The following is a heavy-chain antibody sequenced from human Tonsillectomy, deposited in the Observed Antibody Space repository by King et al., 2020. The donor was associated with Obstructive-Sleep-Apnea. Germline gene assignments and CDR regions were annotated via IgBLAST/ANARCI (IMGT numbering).Heavy chain of an antibody. CDR1: GFTFSNVW. J-gene: IGHJ5*02. D-gene: IGHD2-21*02. CDR2: IKSRTDGGTT. V-gene: IGHV3-15*01. Sequence: EVQLVESGGGLVKPGGSLRLSCAASGFTFSNVWMTWVRQAPGKGLEWVGRIKSRTDGGTTDYAAPVKGRFVITRDDTKNTLYLQMDSLKIEDTAVYYFTRAHCGDGCSGLNWFDPWGQGTLVTVST. CDR3: TRAHCGDGCSGLNWFDP.